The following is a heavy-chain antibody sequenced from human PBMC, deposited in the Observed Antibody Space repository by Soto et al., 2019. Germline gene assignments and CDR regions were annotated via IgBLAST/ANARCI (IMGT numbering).Heavy chain of an antibody. D-gene: IGHD1-26*01. V-gene: IGHV2-5*01. CDR3: AHSRIVGATALDWFDP. J-gene: IGHJ5*02. Sequence: SGPTLVNPTQTLTLTCTFSGFSLSTSGVGVGWIRQPPGKALEWLALIYWNDDKRYSPSLKSRLTITKDTSKNQVVPTMTNMDPVDTATYYCAHSRIVGATALDWFDPWGQGTLVTVS. CDR2: IYWNDDK. CDR1: GFSLSTSGVG.